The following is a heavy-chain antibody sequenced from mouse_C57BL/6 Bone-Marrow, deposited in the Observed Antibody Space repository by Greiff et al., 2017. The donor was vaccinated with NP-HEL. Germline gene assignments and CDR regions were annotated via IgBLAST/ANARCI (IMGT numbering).Heavy chain of an antibody. Sequence: DVMLVESGGDLVKPGGSLKLSCAASGFTFSSYGMSWVRQTPDKRLEWVATISSGGSYTYYPDSVKGRFTISRDNAKNTLYLQMSSLKSEDTAMYYCARQSTRLFAYWGQGTLVTVSA. CDR1: GFTFSSYG. D-gene: IGHD1-1*01. CDR2: ISSGGSYT. J-gene: IGHJ3*01. V-gene: IGHV5-6*02. CDR3: ARQSTRLFAY.